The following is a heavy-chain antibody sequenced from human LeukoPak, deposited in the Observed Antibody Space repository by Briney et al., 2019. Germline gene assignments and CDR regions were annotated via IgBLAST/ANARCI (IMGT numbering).Heavy chain of an antibody. D-gene: IGHD6-25*01. CDR2: IYHTGNT. Sequence: SGTLSLTCAVSGGSITSANWWSWVRQSPGKGLEWIGEIYHTGNTNYNPSLNSRASISLDTSKNQFSLRLTSVTAADTAVYFCARDANGSDLHYYHMDVWGKGTTVTVSS. CDR3: ARDANGSDLHYYHMDV. CDR1: GGSITSANW. J-gene: IGHJ6*03. V-gene: IGHV4-4*02.